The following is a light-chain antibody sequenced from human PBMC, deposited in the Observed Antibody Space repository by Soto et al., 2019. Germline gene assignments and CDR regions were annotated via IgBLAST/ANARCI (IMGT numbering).Light chain of an antibody. CDR3: SSYTSSSTLGV. V-gene: IGLV2-14*01. Sequence: QSVLTQPASVSGSPGQSITISCTGTSSDVGGYNYVSWYQQHPGKAPKLMIYDVSNRPSGGSNRFSGSKSGNTASLTISGRQAEDEADYYCSSYTSSSTLGVFGGGTKLTVL. CDR1: SSDVGGYNY. CDR2: DVS. J-gene: IGLJ2*01.